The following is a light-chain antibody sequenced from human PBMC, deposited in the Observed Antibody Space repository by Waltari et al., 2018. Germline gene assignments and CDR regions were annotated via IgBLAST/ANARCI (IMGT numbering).Light chain of an antibody. V-gene: IGKV4-1*01. CDR1: QSILYSSNNKNY. Sequence: DIVMTQSPDSLAVSLCERATINCQSSQSILYSSNNKNYLAWYQQKPGQPPKLLIYWASARESGVPDRFSGSGSGTDFTLTISSLQAEDVAVYYCQQYYNTPYTFGQGTKLELK. CDR3: QQYYNTPYT. CDR2: WAS. J-gene: IGKJ2*01.